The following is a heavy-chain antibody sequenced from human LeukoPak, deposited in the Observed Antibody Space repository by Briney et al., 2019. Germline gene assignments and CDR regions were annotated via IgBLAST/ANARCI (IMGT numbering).Heavy chain of an antibody. CDR1: GFTFSSYA. V-gene: IGHV3-30-3*01. CDR2: ISYDGSNK. CDR3: AREEIAVAASFDY. J-gene: IGHJ4*02. Sequence: GGSLRLSCAASGFTFSSYAIHWVRQAPGKGLEWVAVISYDGSNKYYADSVKGRFTISRDNSKNTLYLQMNSLRAEDTAVYYCAREEIAVAASFDYWGQGTLVTVSS. D-gene: IGHD6-19*01.